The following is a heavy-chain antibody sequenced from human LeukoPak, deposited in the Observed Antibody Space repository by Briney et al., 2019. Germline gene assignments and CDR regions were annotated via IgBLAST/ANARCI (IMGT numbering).Heavy chain of an antibody. CDR2: INPNSGGT. Sequence: ASVKVSCKASGFTFTGYYMHWVRQAPGQGLEWMGWINPNSGGTNYAQKFQGRVTMTRDTSISTAFMDLSRLRSDVTAVYYCARVKTMIVVVRLFDYWGQGTQVTVSS. J-gene: IGHJ4*02. CDR3: ARVKTMIVVVRLFDY. V-gene: IGHV1-2*02. D-gene: IGHD3-22*01. CDR1: GFTFTGYY.